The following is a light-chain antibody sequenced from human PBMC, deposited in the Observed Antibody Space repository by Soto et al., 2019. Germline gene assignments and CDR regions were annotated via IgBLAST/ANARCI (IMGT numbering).Light chain of an antibody. V-gene: IGKV1-39*01. CDR1: QTMTNY. CDR2: AAS. CDR3: QKSYTTPPT. J-gene: IGKJ4*01. Sequence: DIQVTQSPCSLSASVGDRVTITCRSSQTMTNYLNWYQQKPGKAPKLLMYAASSLQSGVPSRFSGSGSGTDFTLTITSLQPEDFATYYCQKSYTTPPTFGGGTKVDIK.